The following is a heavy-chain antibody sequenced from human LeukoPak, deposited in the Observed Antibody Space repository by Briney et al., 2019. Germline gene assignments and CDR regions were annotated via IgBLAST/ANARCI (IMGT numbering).Heavy chain of an antibody. CDR3: ARLDFWSSYLGWFDP. V-gene: IGHV4-59*01. CDR1: GGSISSYY. J-gene: IGHJ5*02. CDR2: IYYSGST. D-gene: IGHD3-3*01. Sequence: SETLSLTCTVSGGSISSYYWSWIRQPPGKGLEWIGYIYYSGSTNYNPSLKSRVTISVDTSKNQFSLKLSSVTAADTAVYYCARLDFWSSYLGWFDPWGQGTLVTVSS.